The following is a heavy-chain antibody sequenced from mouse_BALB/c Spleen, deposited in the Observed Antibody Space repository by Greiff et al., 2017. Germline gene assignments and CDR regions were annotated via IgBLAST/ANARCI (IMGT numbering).Heavy chain of an antibody. V-gene: IGHV7-3*02. D-gene: IGHD1-3*01. CDR1: GFTFTDYY. Sequence: EVQLVESGGGLVQPGGSLRLSCATSGFTFTDYYMSWVRQPPGKALEWLGFIRNKANGYTTEYSASVKGRFTISRDNSQSILYLQMNTLRAEDSATYYCARGQWGRDYWGQGTSVTVSS. CDR3: ARGQWGRDY. J-gene: IGHJ4*01. CDR2: IRNKANGYTT.